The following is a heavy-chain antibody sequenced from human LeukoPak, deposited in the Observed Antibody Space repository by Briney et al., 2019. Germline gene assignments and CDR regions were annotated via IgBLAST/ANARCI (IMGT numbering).Heavy chain of an antibody. CDR2: ISGSGGST. J-gene: IGHJ4*02. D-gene: IGHD3-22*01. Sequence: GGSLRLSCVASGFTFSSYAMSWVRQAPGKGLEWVSAISGSGGSTYYADSVKGRFTISRDNSKNTLYLQMNSLRAEDTAVYYCAKAPYYYDSSEFVDYWGQGTLVTVSS. CDR3: AKAPYYYDSSEFVDY. CDR1: GFTFSSYA. V-gene: IGHV3-23*01.